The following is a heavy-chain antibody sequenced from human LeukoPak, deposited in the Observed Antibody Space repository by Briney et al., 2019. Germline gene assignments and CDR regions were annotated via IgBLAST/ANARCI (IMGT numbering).Heavy chain of an antibody. D-gene: IGHD4-23*01. CDR1: GYSISSGYF. CDR2: IYHSGST. V-gene: IGHV4-38-2*01. J-gene: IGHJ4*02. CDR3: ARDYGGHVIFDY. Sequence: PSETLSLTCVVSGYSISSGYFWGWIRQPPGKGLEWIATIYHSGSTFYNPSLKSRVTISVDTSKNQFSLKLSSVTAADTAVYYCARDYGGHVIFDYWGQGTLVTVSS.